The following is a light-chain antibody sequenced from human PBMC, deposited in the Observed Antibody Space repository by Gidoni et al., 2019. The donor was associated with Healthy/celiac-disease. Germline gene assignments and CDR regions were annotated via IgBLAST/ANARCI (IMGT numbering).Light chain of an antibody. CDR2: KAS. Sequence: DIPMTQSPSTLSASVGDRVTITCRASQSISRLLAWYQQKPGKAPKLLIYKASSLESGVPSRFSGSGSGTEFTLTISSLQPDDFATYYCQQHNSYPWTFGQGTKVEIK. CDR1: QSISRL. CDR3: QQHNSYPWT. V-gene: IGKV1-5*03. J-gene: IGKJ1*01.